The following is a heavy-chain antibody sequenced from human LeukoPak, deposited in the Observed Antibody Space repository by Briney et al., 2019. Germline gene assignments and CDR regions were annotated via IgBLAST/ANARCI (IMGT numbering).Heavy chain of an antibody. D-gene: IGHD5-12*01. CDR2: IYYSGNT. Sequence: SETLSLTCAVSGGSIGSSNWWSWVRQPPGKGLEWIGEIYYSGNTNYNPSLKSRVTISIDKSKNQFSLKLSSVTAADTAVYYCARDAPRGGYDQDYYYMDVWGKGTTVTVSS. CDR3: ARDAPRGGYDQDYYYMDV. CDR1: GGSIGSSNW. V-gene: IGHV4-4*02. J-gene: IGHJ6*03.